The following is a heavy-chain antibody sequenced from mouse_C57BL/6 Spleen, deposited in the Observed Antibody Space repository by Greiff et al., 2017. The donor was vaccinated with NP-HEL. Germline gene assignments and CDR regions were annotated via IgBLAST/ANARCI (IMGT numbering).Heavy chain of an antibody. V-gene: IGHV1-55*01. J-gene: IGHJ2*01. D-gene: IGHD1-1*01. CDR2: IYPGSGST. CDR1: GYTFTSYW. Sequence: QVHVKQSGAELVKPGASVKMSCKASGYTFTSYWITWVKQRPGQGLEWIGDIYPGSGSTNYNEKFKSKATLTVDTSSSTAYMQLSSLTSEDSAVYYCARGGLLLRPFDYWGQGTTLTVSS. CDR3: ARGGLLLRPFDY.